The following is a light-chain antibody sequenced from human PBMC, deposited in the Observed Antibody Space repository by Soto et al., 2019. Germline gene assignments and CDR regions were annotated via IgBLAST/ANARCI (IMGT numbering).Light chain of an antibody. CDR3: LQYNHWPPFT. CDR2: GAS. J-gene: IGKJ4*01. Sequence: EIVMTQSPATLSVSPGERATLSCRASQSVDRNLAWYHQKPGQAPRLLIYGASTRATGIPVRFSGSGSGTEFTLTISSLQSEDFAVYYCLQYNHWPPFTFGGGTKVEI. CDR1: QSVDRN. V-gene: IGKV3-15*01.